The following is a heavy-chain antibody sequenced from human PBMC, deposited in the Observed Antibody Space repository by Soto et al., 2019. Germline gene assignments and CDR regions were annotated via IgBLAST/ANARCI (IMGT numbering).Heavy chain of an antibody. CDR3: AKSQWAGRGNYYYGMDV. J-gene: IGHJ6*02. CDR1: GFTFSSYA. CDR2: ISGSGGST. D-gene: IGHD6-19*01. V-gene: IGHV3-23*01. Sequence: EVQLLESGGGLVQPGGSLRLSFAASGFTFSSYAMSWVRQAPGKGLEWVSAISGSGGSTYYADSVKGRFTISRDNSKNTLYLQMNSLRAEDTAVYYCAKSQWAGRGNYYYGMDVWGQGTTVTVSS.